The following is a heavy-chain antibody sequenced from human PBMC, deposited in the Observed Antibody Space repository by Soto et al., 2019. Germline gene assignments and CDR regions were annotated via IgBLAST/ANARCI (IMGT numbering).Heavy chain of an antibody. CDR1: GSTFSSYG. J-gene: IGHJ4*02. V-gene: IGHV1-18*01. CDR3: ARTLTDWLLGLE. D-gene: IGHD1-1*01. CDR2: ISAYNGNT. Sequence: QVKLVQSGGEVKKPGASVQISCKASGSTFSSYGISWVRKAPGQGLEWMGWISAYNGNTNYAQKVQGRVTMTTYTSTRTAYMELRSLRSDDTAIYDSARTLTDWLLGLEWGQGTLVTVSS.